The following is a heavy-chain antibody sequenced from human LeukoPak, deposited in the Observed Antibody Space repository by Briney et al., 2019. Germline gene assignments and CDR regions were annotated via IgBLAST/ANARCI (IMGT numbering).Heavy chain of an antibody. J-gene: IGHJ4*02. D-gene: IGHD3-22*01. CDR3: ARDFNYYDSSGYYDY. CDR2: ISGSGGST. CDR1: GFTFSSYA. Sequence: SGGSLRLSCAASGFTFSSYAMSWVRQAPGKGLEWVSAISGSGGSTYYADSVKGRFTISRDNAQNSLNLQMNSLRSEDTAVYYCARDFNYYDSSGYYDYWGQGTLITVSS. V-gene: IGHV3-23*01.